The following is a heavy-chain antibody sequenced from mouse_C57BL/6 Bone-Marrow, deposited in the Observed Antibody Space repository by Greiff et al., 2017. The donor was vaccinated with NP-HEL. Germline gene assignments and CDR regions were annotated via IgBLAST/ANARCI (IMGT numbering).Heavy chain of an antibody. D-gene: IGHD2-2*01. Sequence: EVQLQQSGPELVKPGASVKISCKASGYSFTGYYMNWVKQSPEKSLEWIGEINPSNGGTTYNQKFKAKATLTVDKSSSTAYMQLKSLTSEDSAVYYCARWLYYFDYWGQGTTLTVSS. CDR1: GYSFTGYY. V-gene: IGHV1-42*01. J-gene: IGHJ2*01. CDR2: INPSNGGT. CDR3: ARWLYYFDY.